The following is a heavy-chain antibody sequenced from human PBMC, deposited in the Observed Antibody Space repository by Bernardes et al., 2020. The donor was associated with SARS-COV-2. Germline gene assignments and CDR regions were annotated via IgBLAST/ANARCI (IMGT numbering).Heavy chain of an antibody. CDR3: ARRRISERPVDEGNWLDP. V-gene: IGHV4-59*08. Sequence: SETLSLTCTVSGGSISPYYWNWIRQPPGKGLEWIGYIYHTGSTHYNPSLESRVTISLDKSKNQFSLNLISMTAADTAVYYCARRRISERPVDEGNWLDPWGQGTLVTVSS. CDR1: GGSISPYY. D-gene: IGHD5-12*01. J-gene: IGHJ5*02. CDR2: IYHTGST.